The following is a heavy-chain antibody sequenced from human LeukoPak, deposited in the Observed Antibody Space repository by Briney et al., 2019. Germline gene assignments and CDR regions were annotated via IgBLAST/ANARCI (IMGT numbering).Heavy chain of an antibody. J-gene: IGHJ4*02. Sequence: GRSLRLSCAASGFTFSSYGMHWVRQAPGKGLEWVAVIWYDRSNKYYADSVKGRFTISRDNSKNTLYLQMNSLRAEDTAAYYCARSGIAAAGKELDYWGQGTLVTVSS. CDR3: ARSGIAAAGKELDY. CDR2: IWYDRSNK. V-gene: IGHV3-33*01. D-gene: IGHD6-13*01. CDR1: GFTFSSYG.